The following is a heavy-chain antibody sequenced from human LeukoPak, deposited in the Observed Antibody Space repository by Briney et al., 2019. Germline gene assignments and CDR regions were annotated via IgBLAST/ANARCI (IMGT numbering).Heavy chain of an antibody. Sequence: PGGSLRLSCAASGFTFSSYWMHWVRQAPGKGLVWVSRIHSDGSITSYADSVKGRSTISRDNAKNTLYLQMNSLRVEDTAVYYCARTYDFGRGPPGDAFDNWGPGTWVVVSA. D-gene: IGHD3-3*01. CDR2: IHSDGSIT. CDR3: ARTYDFGRGPPGDAFDN. CDR1: GFTFSSYW. J-gene: IGHJ3*02. V-gene: IGHV3-74*01.